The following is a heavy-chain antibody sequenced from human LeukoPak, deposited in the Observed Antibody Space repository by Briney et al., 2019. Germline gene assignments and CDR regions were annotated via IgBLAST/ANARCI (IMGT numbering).Heavy chain of an antibody. J-gene: IGHJ4*02. Sequence: ASVKVSCKASGYTFTSYAMHWVRQAPGQRLEWMGWINAGNGNTKYSQDFQGRVTITRDTSARTAYMELCSLRSEDMAVYYCARDYGGNLPDYWGQGTLVTVSS. CDR1: GYTFTSYA. D-gene: IGHD4-23*01. V-gene: IGHV1-3*03. CDR3: ARDYGGNLPDY. CDR2: INAGNGNT.